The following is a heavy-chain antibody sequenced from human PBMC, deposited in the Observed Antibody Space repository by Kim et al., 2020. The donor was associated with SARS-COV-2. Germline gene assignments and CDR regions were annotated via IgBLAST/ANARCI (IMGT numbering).Heavy chain of an antibody. D-gene: IGHD6-13*01. J-gene: IGHJ4*02. Sequence: GGSLRLSCAASGFTFDDYTMHWVRQAPGKGLEWVSLISWDGGSTYYADSVKGRFTISRDNSKNSLYLQMNSLRTEDTALYYCAKETYSSSWYGGGGGLDYWGQGTLVTVSS. V-gene: IGHV3-43*01. CDR1: GFTFDDYT. CDR3: AKETYSSSWYGGGGGLDY. CDR2: ISWDGGST.